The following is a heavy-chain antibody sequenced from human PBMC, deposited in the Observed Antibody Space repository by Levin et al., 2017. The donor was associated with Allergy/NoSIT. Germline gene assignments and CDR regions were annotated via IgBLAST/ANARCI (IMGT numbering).Heavy chain of an antibody. CDR2: ISWNSGRI. CDR1: GFNFDDYA. Sequence: SLKISCAASGFNFDDYAMHWVRRGPGKGLEWVSGISWNSGRIGYADSVKGRFTIARDNAKNSLFLQLNSLRAEDSALYYCAKDSTAYSSSQDLDYWGQGTLVTVSS. CDR3: AKDSTAYSSSQDLDY. V-gene: IGHV3-9*01. J-gene: IGHJ4*02. D-gene: IGHD6-13*01.